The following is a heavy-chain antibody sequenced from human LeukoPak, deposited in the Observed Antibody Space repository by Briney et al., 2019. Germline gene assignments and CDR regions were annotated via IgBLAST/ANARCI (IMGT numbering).Heavy chain of an antibody. J-gene: IGHJ3*02. V-gene: IGHV1-2*02. CDR2: INPNSGGT. D-gene: IGHD3-22*01. CDR3: ASTYYYDSSGRGSAFDI. CDR1: GYTFTSYY. Sequence: ASVKVSCKASGYTFTSYYMHWVRQAPGQGLEWMGWINPNSGGTNYAQKFQGRVTMTRDTSISTAYMELSRLRSDDTAVYYCASTYYYDSSGRGSAFDIWGQGTMVTVSS.